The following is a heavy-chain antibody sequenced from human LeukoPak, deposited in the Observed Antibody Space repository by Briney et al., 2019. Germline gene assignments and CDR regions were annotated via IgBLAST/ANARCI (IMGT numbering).Heavy chain of an antibody. D-gene: IGHD5-18*01. CDR2: IKQDGSEK. CDR1: GFTFSSYW. V-gene: IGHV3-7*01. J-gene: IGHJ5*02. CDR3: ARYQRGYSHRGGNWFDP. Sequence: GGSLRLSCAASGFTFSSYWMSWVRQAPGKGLEWVANIKQDGSEKYYVDSVKGRFTISRDNAKNSLYLQMNSLRAEDTAVYYCARYQRGYSHRGGNWFDPWGQGTLVTVSS.